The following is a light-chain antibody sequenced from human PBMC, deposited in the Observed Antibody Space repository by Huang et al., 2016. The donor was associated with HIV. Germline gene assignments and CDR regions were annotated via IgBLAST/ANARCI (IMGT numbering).Light chain of an antibody. J-gene: IGKJ1*01. CDR2: KAS. Sequence: IHMTQSPSTLSASVGDRVTITCRANQSISDWLAWYQQKSGKAPYILIYKASNLEDGVPSRFRGSGSGTDFTLTISSLQPEDSATYYCQQYGSYSSWTFGQGTRVEIK. CDR1: QSISDW. CDR3: QQYGSYSSWT. V-gene: IGKV1-5*03.